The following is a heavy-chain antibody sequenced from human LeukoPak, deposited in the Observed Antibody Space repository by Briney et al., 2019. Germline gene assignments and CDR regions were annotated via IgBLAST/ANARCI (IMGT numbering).Heavy chain of an antibody. CDR2: INSDGSWT. CDR1: GNYW. CDR3: AKGPTAEGYGMDV. Sequence: GGSLRLSCAASGNYWMYWVRQAPGKGLVWVSHINSDGSWTSYADSVKGRFTISRDNSKNTLYLQMNSLRAEDTAVYYCAKGPTAEGYGMDVWGQGTTVTVSS. D-gene: IGHD4-17*01. J-gene: IGHJ6*02. V-gene: IGHV3-74*01.